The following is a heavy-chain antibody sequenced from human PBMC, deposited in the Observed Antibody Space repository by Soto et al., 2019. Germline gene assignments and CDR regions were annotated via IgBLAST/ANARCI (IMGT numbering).Heavy chain of an antibody. CDR3: ASGSGWYENFDY. J-gene: IGHJ4*02. Sequence: GGSLRLSCAASGFTFSSDAMSWVRQAPGKGLEWVSAISGSGGSTYYADSVKGRFTISRDNSKNTLYLQMNSLRAEDTAVYYCASGSGWYENFDYWGQGTLVTVSS. V-gene: IGHV3-23*01. CDR2: ISGSGGST. D-gene: IGHD6-19*01. CDR1: GFTFSSDA.